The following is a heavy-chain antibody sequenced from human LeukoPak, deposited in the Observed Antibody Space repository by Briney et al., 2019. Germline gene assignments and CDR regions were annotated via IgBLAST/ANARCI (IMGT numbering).Heavy chain of an antibody. CDR3: AKSWGDRERWLHLDS. Sequence: GTSLRLSRAASGSTFTDYGMHWVRQAPGKGLEWVAVVWYDGNEKRYADSVKGRFTISRDNSRNTHYLQMNSLTVEDTAVYYCAKSWGDRERWLHLDSWGQGTLVTVSS. D-gene: IGHD5-24*01. CDR2: VWYDGNEK. V-gene: IGHV3-33*06. J-gene: IGHJ4*02. CDR1: GSTFTDYG.